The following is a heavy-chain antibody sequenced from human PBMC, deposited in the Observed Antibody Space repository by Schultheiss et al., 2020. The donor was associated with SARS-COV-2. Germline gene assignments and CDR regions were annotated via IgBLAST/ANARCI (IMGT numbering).Heavy chain of an antibody. D-gene: IGHD6-19*01. CDR1: GYTFTGYY. CDR2: INPNSGGT. V-gene: IGHV1-2*04. CDR3: ARVGVAAGFDP. J-gene: IGHJ5*02. Sequence: SVKVSCKASGYTFTGYYMHWVRQAPGQGLEWMGWINPNSGGTDYAQKFQGWVTMTRDTSISTAYIEVRRLRSDDTAVYYCARVGVAAGFDPWGQGTLVTVSS.